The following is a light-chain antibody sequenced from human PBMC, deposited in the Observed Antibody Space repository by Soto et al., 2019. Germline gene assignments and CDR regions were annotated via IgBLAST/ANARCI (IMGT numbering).Light chain of an antibody. V-gene: IGKV3-20*01. Sequence: EIVLTQSPGTLSLSPGQRATLSCRASQSVSSGNLAWYQQKPGQAPRLLIYGTSNRATGIPDRFTGSGSGTDFTLTIIRLEREDFEVYYCQKYGTSPKTFGQGTKV. CDR3: QKYGTSPKT. CDR1: QSVSSGN. J-gene: IGKJ1*01. CDR2: GTS.